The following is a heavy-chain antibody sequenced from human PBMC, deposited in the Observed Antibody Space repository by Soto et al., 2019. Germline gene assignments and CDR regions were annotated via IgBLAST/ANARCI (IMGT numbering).Heavy chain of an antibody. CDR3: ARGERQGGTSYDFWRGYYRG. Sequence: GGSLRLSCAASGFTFSDYYMSWIRQAPGKGLEWVSYISSSGSTIYYADSVKGRFTISRDNAKNSLYLQMNSLRAEDTAVYYCARGERQGGTSYDFWRGYYRGWGQGTLVTVSS. CDR2: ISSSGSTI. V-gene: IGHV3-11*01. CDR1: GFTFSDYY. D-gene: IGHD3-3*01. J-gene: IGHJ4*02.